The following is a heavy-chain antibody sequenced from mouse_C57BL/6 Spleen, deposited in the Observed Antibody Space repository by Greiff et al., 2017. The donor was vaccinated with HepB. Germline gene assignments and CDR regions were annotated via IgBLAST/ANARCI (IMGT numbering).Heavy chain of an antibody. CDR2: ISSGGDYI. CDR3: TRDRGGYYFDY. CDR1: GFTFSSYA. J-gene: IGHJ2*01. V-gene: IGHV5-9-1*02. Sequence: EVKLVDSGEGLVKPGGSLKLSCAASGFTFSSYAMSWVRQTPEKRLEWVAYISSGGDYIYYADTVKGRFTISRDNARNTLYLQMSSLKSEDTAMYYCTRDRGGYYFDYGGQGTTLTVSS.